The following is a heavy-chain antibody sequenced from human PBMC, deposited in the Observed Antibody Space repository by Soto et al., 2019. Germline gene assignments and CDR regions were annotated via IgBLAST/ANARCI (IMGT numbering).Heavy chain of an antibody. J-gene: IGHJ5*02. D-gene: IGHD3-3*01. CDR2: ISGSGGST. CDR1: EFTFVNYA. Sequence: GGSLRLSCAASEFTFVNYAMSCVLQTTGKGLEWVSAISGSGGSTYYADSVKGRFTISRDNSKNTLYLQMNSLRAEDTAVYYCAKFPFNDFWSGYLNWFDPWGQGTLVTVSS. CDR3: AKFPFNDFWSGYLNWFDP. V-gene: IGHV3-23*01.